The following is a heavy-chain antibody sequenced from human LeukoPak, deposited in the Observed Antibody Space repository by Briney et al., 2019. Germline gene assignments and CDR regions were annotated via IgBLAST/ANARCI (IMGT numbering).Heavy chain of an antibody. D-gene: IGHD2-15*01. J-gene: IGHJ6*02. CDR2: NHNTGST. CDR1: GGSISTFH. CDR3: ARHVHCSGGSCCRYGFDG. Sequence: SETLSLTCTVSGGSISTFHWSWIRQPPGRGLEWIAFNHNTGSTNYNPSLNSRVTISVDTSKNQFFLKLSSVTAADTAVYYCARHVHCSGGSCCRYGFDGWGHGTTVTVSS. V-gene: IGHV4-59*08.